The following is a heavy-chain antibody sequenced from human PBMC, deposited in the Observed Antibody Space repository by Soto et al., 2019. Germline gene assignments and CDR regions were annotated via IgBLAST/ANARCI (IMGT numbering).Heavy chain of an antibody. CDR1: GYTFTGHY. CDR3: GRGRRVQIVVFY. V-gene: IGHV1-2*02. Sequence: GASVKVSCKASGYTFTGHYINWVRQAPEQGPEWMGAIGPESGATRYAQKFQGRVTTTKDISITTVNMEFNNQSPDDTAVYYWGRGRRVQIVVFYWGQGTPVTVSS. CDR2: IGPESGAT. J-gene: IGHJ4*02. D-gene: IGHD1-26*01.